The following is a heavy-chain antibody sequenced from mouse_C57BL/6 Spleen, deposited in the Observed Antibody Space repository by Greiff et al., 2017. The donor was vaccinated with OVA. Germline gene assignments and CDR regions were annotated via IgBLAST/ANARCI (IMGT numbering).Heavy chain of an antibody. CDR2: ISSGGDYI. CDR1: GFTFSSYA. J-gene: IGHJ2*01. Sequence: EVKLMESGEGLVKPGGSLKLSCAASGFTFSSYAMSWVRQTPEKRLEWVAYISSGGDYIYYADTVKGRFTISRDNARNTLYLQMSSLKSEDTAMYYCTRDKDYYGPFDYWGQGTTLTVSS. CDR3: TRDKDYYGPFDY. D-gene: IGHD1-2*01. V-gene: IGHV5-9-1*02.